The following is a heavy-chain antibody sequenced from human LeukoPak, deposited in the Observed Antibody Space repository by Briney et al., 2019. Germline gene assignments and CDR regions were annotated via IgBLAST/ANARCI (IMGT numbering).Heavy chain of an antibody. V-gene: IGHV4-59*08. D-gene: IGHD6-6*01. Sequence: WGTLSLTRRVSGGSFSNYYWSWLRQPPGKGPEGMGYIYYTGRTNYNPSLTSRVTMFADKSKNQFSLTLYSVTVADTAVCYCARHFAYSSSSYFDYWGQGSLVTVSS. CDR2: IYYTGRT. CDR1: GGSFSNYY. J-gene: IGHJ4*02. CDR3: ARHFAYSSSSYFDY.